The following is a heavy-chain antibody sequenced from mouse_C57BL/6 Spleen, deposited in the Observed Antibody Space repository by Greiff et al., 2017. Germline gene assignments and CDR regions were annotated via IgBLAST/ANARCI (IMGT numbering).Heavy chain of an antibody. CDR2: IWSGGST. CDR3: AGYYGNYAWFAY. CDR1: GFSLTSYG. D-gene: IGHD2-1*01. V-gene: IGHV2-2*01. J-gene: IGHJ3*01. Sequence: VQLVESGPGLVQPSQSLSITCTVSGFSLTSYGVHWVRQSPGKGLEWLGVIWSGGSTDYNAAFISRLSISKDNSKSQVFFKMNSLKADDTAIYYCAGYYGNYAWFAYWGQGTLVTVSA.